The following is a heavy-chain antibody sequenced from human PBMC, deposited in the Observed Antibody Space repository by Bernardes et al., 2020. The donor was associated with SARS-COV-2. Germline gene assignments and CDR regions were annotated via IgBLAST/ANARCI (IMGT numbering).Heavy chain of an antibody. CDR2: IYYSGST. CDR1: GGSVSSSSYF. Sequence: PETLSLTCTVSGGSVSSSSYFWGWIRQPPGKGLEWIGNIYYSGSTYYNPSPKSRLTISVDTSKNQFSLRLSSVTAADTAVYYCARRPSASGSGMDVWGQVTTVTVS. CDR3: ARRPSASGSGMDV. J-gene: IGHJ6*02. V-gene: IGHV4-39*01.